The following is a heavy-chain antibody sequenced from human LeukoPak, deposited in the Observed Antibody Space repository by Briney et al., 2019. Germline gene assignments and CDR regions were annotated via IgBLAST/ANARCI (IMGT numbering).Heavy chain of an antibody. CDR3: ARAITMVRGVIIWTGRRNWFDP. V-gene: IGHV1-8*01. CDR2: MNPNSGNT. CDR1: GYSFTSHY. J-gene: IGHJ5*02. Sequence: GASVKVSCKASGYSFTSHYMHWVRQAPGQGLEWMGWMNPNSGNTGYAQKFQGRVTITRNTSISTAYMELSSLRSEDTAVYYCARAITMVRGVIIWTGRRNWFDPRGQGTLVTVSS. D-gene: IGHD3-10*01.